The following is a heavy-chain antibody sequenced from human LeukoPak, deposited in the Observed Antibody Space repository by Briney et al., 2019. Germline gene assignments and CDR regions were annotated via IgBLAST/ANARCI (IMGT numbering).Heavy chain of an antibody. J-gene: IGHJ4*02. D-gene: IGHD6-13*01. V-gene: IGHV3-48*04. CDR3: AKDFSSSWYYFDY. CDR1: GFTFSSYS. CDR2: ISSSSSTI. Sequence: GGSLRLSCAASGFTFSSYSMNGVRQAPGRGLEWVSYISSSSSTIYYADSVKGRFTISRDNAKNSLYLQMNSLRAEDTALYYCAKDFSSSWYYFDYWGQGTLVTVSS.